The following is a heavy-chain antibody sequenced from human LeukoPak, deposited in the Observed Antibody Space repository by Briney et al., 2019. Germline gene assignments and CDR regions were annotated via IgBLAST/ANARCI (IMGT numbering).Heavy chain of an antibody. V-gene: IGHV3-7*01. D-gene: IGHD6-13*01. CDR2: IKGDGSDK. Sequence: PGGSLRLSCAASGFTFSSYWMTWVRQAPGKGLEWVANIKGDGSDKHYVDSVKGRLTISRDNAKNSLFLEMNSPRAEDTAVYYCARLTVYSSSWLAYYMDVWSKGTTVTVSS. J-gene: IGHJ6*03. CDR1: GFTFSSYW. CDR3: ARLTVYSSSWLAYYMDV.